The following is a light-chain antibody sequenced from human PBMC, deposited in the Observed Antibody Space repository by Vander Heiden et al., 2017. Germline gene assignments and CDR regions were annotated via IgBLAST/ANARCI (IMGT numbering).Light chain of an antibody. CDR2: ENN. CDR3: GTWDSSLRVYV. Sequence: QSVLTQAPSLSAAPGQKVTISCSGSSSNIGNNSVSWYQQLPGTAPKLLIYENNKRPSGIPDRFSGSKSGTSATLGITGLPTGDEADYYCGTWDSSLRVYVFGSGTKVTVL. V-gene: IGLV1-51*02. J-gene: IGLJ1*01. CDR1: SSNIGNNS.